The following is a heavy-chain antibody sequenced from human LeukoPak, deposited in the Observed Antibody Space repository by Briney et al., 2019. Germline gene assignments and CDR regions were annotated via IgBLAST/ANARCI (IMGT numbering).Heavy chain of an antibody. J-gene: IGHJ5*02. D-gene: IGHD2-2*01. V-gene: IGHV4-59*01. CDR2: IYYSGST. CDR1: GGSISPYY. CDR3: ARGAGYCSSTSCYLFHWFDP. Sequence: PSETLSLTCTVSGGSISPYYWSWIRQPPGKGLEWIGYIYYSGSTNYNPSLKSRVTISVDTSKNQFSLKLSSVTAADTAVYYCARGAGYCSSTSCYLFHWFDPWGQGTLVTVSS.